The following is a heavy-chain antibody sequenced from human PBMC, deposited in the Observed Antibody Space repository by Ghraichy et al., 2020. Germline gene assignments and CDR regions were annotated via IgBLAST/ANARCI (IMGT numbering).Heavy chain of an antibody. V-gene: IGHV3-33*01. CDR2: IWYDGSNK. CDR1: GFTFSSYG. J-gene: IGHJ4*02. D-gene: IGHD6-13*01. Sequence: GGSLRLSCAASGFTFSSYGMHWVRQAPGKGLEWVAVIWYDGSNKYYADSVKGRFTISRDNSKNTLYLQMNSLRAEDTAVYYCARAPYSSSWYLGIFGYWGKGTLVTVSS. CDR3: ARAPYSSSWYLGIFGY.